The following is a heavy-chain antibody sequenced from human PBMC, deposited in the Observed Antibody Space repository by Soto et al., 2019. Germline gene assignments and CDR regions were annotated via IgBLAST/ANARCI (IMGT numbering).Heavy chain of an antibody. CDR1: GGSISSYY. CDR2: IYYSGST. Sequence: SETLSLTCTVSGGSISSYYWSWIRQPPGKGLEWIGYIYYSGSTNYNPSLKSRVTISVDTSKNQFSLKLSSVTAADTAVYYCASTRIGSAFDIWGQGTMVTVSS. CDR3: ASTRIGSAFDI. D-gene: IGHD3-22*01. J-gene: IGHJ3*02. V-gene: IGHV4-59*08.